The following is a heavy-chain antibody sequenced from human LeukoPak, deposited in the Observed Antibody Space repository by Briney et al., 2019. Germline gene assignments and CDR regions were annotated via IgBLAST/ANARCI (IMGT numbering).Heavy chain of an antibody. CDR1: GHTFASYD. D-gene: IGHD6-6*01. Sequence: ASVKVSCKASGHTFASYDINWVRQATGQGLEWMGWMNPNSGNTGYAQKFQGRVTMTRNTSISTAYMELSSLRSEDTAVYYCARESSSAGPYYYYYMDVWGKGTTVTVSS. J-gene: IGHJ6*03. CDR2: MNPNSGNT. CDR3: ARESSSAGPYYYYYMDV. V-gene: IGHV1-8*01.